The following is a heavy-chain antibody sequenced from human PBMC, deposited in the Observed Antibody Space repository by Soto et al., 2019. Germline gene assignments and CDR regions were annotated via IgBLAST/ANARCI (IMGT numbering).Heavy chain of an antibody. Sequence: SVKVSCKASGGTFSSYAISWVRQAPGQGLEWMGGIIPIFGTANYAQKFQGRVTITADESTSTAYMELSSLRSEDTAVYYCARGGAAMVQSADYWGQGTLVTVSS. J-gene: IGHJ4*02. CDR3: ARGGAAMVQSADY. V-gene: IGHV1-69*13. CDR1: GGTFSSYA. CDR2: IIPIFGTA. D-gene: IGHD5-18*01.